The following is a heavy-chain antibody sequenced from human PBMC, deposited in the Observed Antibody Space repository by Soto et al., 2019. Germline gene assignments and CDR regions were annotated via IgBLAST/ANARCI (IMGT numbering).Heavy chain of an antibody. J-gene: IGHJ6*02. CDR3: ARHRYYYDSSGHKYYYYGMDV. D-gene: IGHD3-22*01. Sequence: EESLKISCKGSGYSFTGYWIGWVRQMPGKGLEWMGIIYPGDSDTRYSPSFQGQVTISADKSISTAYLQWSSLKASDTAMYYCARHRYYYDSSGHKYYYYGMDVWGQGTTVTVSS. V-gene: IGHV5-51*01. CDR1: GYSFTGYW. CDR2: IYPGDSDT.